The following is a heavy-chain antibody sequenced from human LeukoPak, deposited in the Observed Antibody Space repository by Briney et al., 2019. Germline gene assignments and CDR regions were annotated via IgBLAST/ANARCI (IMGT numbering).Heavy chain of an antibody. CDR3: ARAHYSRSSGWYEDSYFDY. J-gene: IGHJ4*02. CDR2: TYYRSKWYN. V-gene: IGHV6-1*01. D-gene: IGHD6-19*01. Sequence: SQTLSLTCAISGDSVSSNSAAWNWIRQSPSGGLEWLGRTYYRSKWYNDYAVSVKSRITINPDTSKNQFSLQLNSVTPEDTAVYYCARAHYSRSSGWYEDSYFDYWGQGTLVTVSS. CDR1: GDSVSSNSAA.